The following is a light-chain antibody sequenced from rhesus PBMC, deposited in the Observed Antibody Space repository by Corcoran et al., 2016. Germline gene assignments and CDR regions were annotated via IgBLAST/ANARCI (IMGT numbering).Light chain of an antibody. J-gene: IGKJ1*01. V-gene: IGKV1-66*01. CDR2: YAS. CDR3: QQYYSSPWT. Sequence: DIQMTQSPSSLPASVGDRVSITCRASQGINNYLSWYQQKPGKAPEALIYYASSLETGVPSRLSGGRSGTDYTLTITSLQPEDFATYDCQQYYSSPWTFGQGTKVEIK. CDR1: QGINNY.